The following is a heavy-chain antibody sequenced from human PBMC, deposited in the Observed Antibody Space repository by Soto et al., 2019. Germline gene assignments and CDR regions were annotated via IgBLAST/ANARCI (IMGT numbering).Heavy chain of an antibody. V-gene: IGHV4-34*01. CDR1: GGSFSDYS. CDR2: VNYGGNT. J-gene: IGHJ4*02. D-gene: IGHD3-3*01. Sequence: QVQLQQWGTGLLKPSETLSRTCAVYGGSFSDYSWTWIRQPPGKGLEWIGEVNYGGNTIYNPSLQVRVTLEVDDSKNQFSLQLSSVTAADTAVYFCARGLRDQILGVVSLDYWGQGTLVTVSS. CDR3: ARGLRDQILGVVSLDY.